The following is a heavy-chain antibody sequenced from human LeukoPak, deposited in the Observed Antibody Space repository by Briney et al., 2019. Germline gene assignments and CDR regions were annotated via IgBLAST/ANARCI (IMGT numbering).Heavy chain of an antibody. J-gene: IGHJ3*02. CDR3: ARSLYQHIVVVTDRTDAFDI. D-gene: IGHD2-21*02. V-gene: IGHV3-21*01. CDR1: GFTFSSYS. CDR2: ISSSSSYI. Sequence: GGSLRLSCAASGFTFSSYSMNWVRQAPGKGLEWVSSISSSSSYIYYADSVKGRFTISRDNAKNSLYLQMNSLRAEDTAVYYCARSLYQHIVVVTDRTDAFDIWGQGTMVTVSS.